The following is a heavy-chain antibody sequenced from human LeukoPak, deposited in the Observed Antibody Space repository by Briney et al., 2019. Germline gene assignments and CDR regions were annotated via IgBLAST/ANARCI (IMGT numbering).Heavy chain of an antibody. CDR3: ARDSGGGNAFDI. J-gene: IGHJ3*02. V-gene: IGHV4-39*07. D-gene: IGHD3-10*01. CDR2: IYYSGST. Sequence: SETLSLTCTVSGGSISSYYWSWIRQPPGKGLEWIGSIYYSGSTYYNPSLKSRVTISVDTSKNQFSLKLSSVTAADTAVYYCARDSGGGNAFDIWGQGTMVTVSS. CDR1: GGSISSYY.